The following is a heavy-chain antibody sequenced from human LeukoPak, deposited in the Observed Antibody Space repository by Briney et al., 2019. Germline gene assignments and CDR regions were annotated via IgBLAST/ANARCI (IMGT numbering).Heavy chain of an antibody. D-gene: IGHD3-22*01. Sequence: ASVKVSCKVSGYTLTELSMHWVRQAPGKGLEWMGGFDPEDGETIYAQKFQGRVTMTEDTSTDTAYMELSSLRSEDTAVYYCATDTRESSGCPGFDYWGQGTLVTVSS. CDR3: ATDTRESSGCPGFDY. CDR1: GYTLTELS. J-gene: IGHJ4*02. CDR2: FDPEDGET. V-gene: IGHV1-24*01.